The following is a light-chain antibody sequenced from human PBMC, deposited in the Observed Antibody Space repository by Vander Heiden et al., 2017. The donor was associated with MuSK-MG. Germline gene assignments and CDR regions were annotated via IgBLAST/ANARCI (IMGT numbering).Light chain of an antibody. V-gene: IGKV1-39*01. CDR1: QSISSY. CDR3: QQIHSIPMYT. J-gene: IGKJ2*01. Sequence: QMSQSPSSLSVSVGHRVSITCRASQSISSYLNLYQHKPGKAPKLLIYAAASLQRWVRSRVSVSGCGTDIDLTISSRQPEDFAAYYCQQIHSIPMYTFGQGTKVEIK. CDR2: AAA.